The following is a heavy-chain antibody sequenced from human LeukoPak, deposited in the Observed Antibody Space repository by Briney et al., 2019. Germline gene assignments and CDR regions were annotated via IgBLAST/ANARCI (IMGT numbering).Heavy chain of an antibody. Sequence: GESLKISCTGSGYSFTSYWIGWVRQMPGKGLEWMGIIYPGDSDTRYSPSFQGQVTISADKSISTAYLQWSSLKASDTAMYYCARQNLWFGESFDYWGQGTLVTVSS. CDR1: GYSFTSYW. V-gene: IGHV5-51*01. CDR3: ARQNLWFGESFDY. CDR2: IYPGDSDT. J-gene: IGHJ4*02. D-gene: IGHD3-10*01.